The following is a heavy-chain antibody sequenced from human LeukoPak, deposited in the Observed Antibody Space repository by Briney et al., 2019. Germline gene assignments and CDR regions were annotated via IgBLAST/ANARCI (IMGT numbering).Heavy chain of an antibody. CDR2: IYYSGGT. D-gene: IGHD5-18*01. CDR3: ARQGYTYGNFDY. CDR1: GGSISNYY. V-gene: IGHV4-59*01. J-gene: IGHJ4*02. Sequence: SETLSLTCTVSGGSISNYYWSWIRQPPGKGLEWIGYIYYSGGTSYNPSLESRVTISVDTSNNQFSLKLSSVTAADTAVYFCARQGYTYGNFDYWGQGTLVTVSS.